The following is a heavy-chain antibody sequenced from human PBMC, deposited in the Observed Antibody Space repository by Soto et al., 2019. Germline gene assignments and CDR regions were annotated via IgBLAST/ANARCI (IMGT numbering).Heavy chain of an antibody. CDR2: IYYSGST. CDR3: PRRVVKNAISLDWFHP. J-gene: IGHJ5*02. Sequence: QLQLQESGPGLVKPSETLSLTCTVSGGSISSSSYYWGWIRQPPGKGLEWIGSIYYSGSTYYNPSLKSRVTISVDTSKNQFSLKLSSVTAADTAVHYFPRRVVKNAISLDWFHPWGQGTLVTVSS. D-gene: IGHD2-21*01. V-gene: IGHV4-39*01. CDR1: GGSISSSSYY.